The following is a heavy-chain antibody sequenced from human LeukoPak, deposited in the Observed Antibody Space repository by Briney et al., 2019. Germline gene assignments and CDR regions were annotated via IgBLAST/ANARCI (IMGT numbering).Heavy chain of an antibody. Sequence: ASVKVSCKASGYTFTGYYMHWVRQAPGQGLEWMGWINPNSGGTNYAQKFQGRVTMTRDTSISTAYMELSRLRSDDTAVYYCARSDDSSGYYLGYWGQGTLVTVSS. CDR1: GYTFTGYY. D-gene: IGHD3-22*01. V-gene: IGHV1-2*02. CDR3: ARSDDSSGYYLGY. J-gene: IGHJ4*02. CDR2: INPNSGGT.